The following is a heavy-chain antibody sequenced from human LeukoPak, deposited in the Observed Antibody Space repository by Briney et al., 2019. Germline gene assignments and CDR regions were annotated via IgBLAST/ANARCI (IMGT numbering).Heavy chain of an antibody. V-gene: IGHV4-30-4*08. J-gene: IGHJ4*02. CDR1: GGSISSGDYY. CDR3: ARDYVILTGYHAIDY. CDR2: IYYSGST. Sequence: SQTLSLTCTVSGGSISSGDYYWSWIRQPPGKGLEWIGYIYYSGSTYYNPSLKSRVTISVDTSKNQFSLKLSSVTAADTAVYYCARDYVILTGYHAIDYWGQGTLVTVSS. D-gene: IGHD3-9*01.